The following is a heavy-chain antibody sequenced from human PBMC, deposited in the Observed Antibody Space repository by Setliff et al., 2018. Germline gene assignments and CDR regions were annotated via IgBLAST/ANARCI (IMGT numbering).Heavy chain of an antibody. Sequence: LSLSCEGSGFSFDDYAMNWVRQAPGKGLEWLSRINWDGGIIYYPDSVKGRFTISRDNAKKSVDLQMNSLRAEDTAVYYCATKAVAGTGGQGTLVTVSS. D-gene: IGHD6-19*01. CDR3: ATKAVAGT. CDR2: INWDGGII. V-gene: IGHV3-20*04. J-gene: IGHJ4*02. CDR1: GFSFDDYA.